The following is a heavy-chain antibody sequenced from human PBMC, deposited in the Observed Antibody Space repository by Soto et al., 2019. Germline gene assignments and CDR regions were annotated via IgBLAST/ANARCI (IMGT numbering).Heavy chain of an antibody. CDR3: AGGWI. CDR2: VSASGTST. CDR1: GFTFSTYA. J-gene: IGHJ4*02. Sequence: GGSLRLSCAASGFTFSTYAMNWVRQAAGEGLEWVSAVSASGTSTYYADSVKGRFAISRDNSKDTLYLQMSNLRAEDTAVYYCAGGWIWGRGILVTVSS. V-gene: IGHV3-23*01. D-gene: IGHD6-19*01.